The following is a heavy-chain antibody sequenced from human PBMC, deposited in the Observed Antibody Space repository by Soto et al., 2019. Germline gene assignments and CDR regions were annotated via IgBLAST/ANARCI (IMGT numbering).Heavy chain of an antibody. D-gene: IGHD1-26*01. CDR3: ASDLVGASDSYGLDG. J-gene: IGHJ6*02. CDR1: GFPFSNYG. CDR2: IWHEGNNK. V-gene: IGHV3-33*08. Sequence: SLSLSCAASGFPFSNYGMHWVRQAPGQALEWVAIIWHEGNNKYYAGSVRCRFIITRNNTKNRLNLQMNSLRAEDTAVYYCASDLVGASDSYGLDGWGQGTPVTVSS.